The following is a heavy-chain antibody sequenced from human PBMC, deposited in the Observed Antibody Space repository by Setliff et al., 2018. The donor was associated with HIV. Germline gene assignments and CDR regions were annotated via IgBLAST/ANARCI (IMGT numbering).Heavy chain of an antibody. CDR2: IRSSGSPI. J-gene: IGHJ4*02. Sequence: LRLSCAASGFPVSSYSMNWVRQAPGTGLEWISYIRSSGSPIYYADSVKGRFTISRDNAKNSLYLQMNSLRVEDTAVYYCARDGIAARWALDYWGQGIVVTVSS. CDR3: ARDGIAARWALDY. CDR1: GFPVSSYS. V-gene: IGHV3-48*03. D-gene: IGHD6-6*01.